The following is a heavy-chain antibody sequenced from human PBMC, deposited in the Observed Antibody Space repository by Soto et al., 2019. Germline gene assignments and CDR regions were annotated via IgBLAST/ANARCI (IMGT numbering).Heavy chain of an antibody. CDR1: GFTFSSYG. Sequence: QVQLVESGGGVVQPGRSLRLSCAASGFTFSSYGMHWVRQAPGKGLEWVAVISYDGSNKYYADSVKGRFTISRDNSKNTLYLQMNSLRAEDTAVYYCAKAGYGDYRVNYYYYGMDVWGQGTTVTVSS. CDR3: AKAGYGDYRVNYYYYGMDV. D-gene: IGHD4-17*01. J-gene: IGHJ6*02. CDR2: ISYDGSNK. V-gene: IGHV3-30*18.